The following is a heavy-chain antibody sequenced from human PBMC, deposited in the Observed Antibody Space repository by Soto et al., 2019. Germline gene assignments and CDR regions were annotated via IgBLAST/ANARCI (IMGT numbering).Heavy chain of an antibody. Sequence: EVHLVESGGGLVQPGGSLRLSCTASGFTFSDSWMTWVRQATGKGLEWVARIKPDESEKKYADSVKGRFSISRDNAKNSMYLQMDSLRGEDTAVYYCVRGGSNYASWGQGTLVTVSS. J-gene: IGHJ5*02. CDR1: GFTFSDSW. CDR2: IKPDESEK. CDR3: VRGGSNYAS. D-gene: IGHD4-4*01. V-gene: IGHV3-7*01.